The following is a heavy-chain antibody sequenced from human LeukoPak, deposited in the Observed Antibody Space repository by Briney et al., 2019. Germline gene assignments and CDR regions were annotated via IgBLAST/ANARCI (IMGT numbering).Heavy chain of an antibody. V-gene: IGHV3-74*01. CDR1: GFTFSSYW. CDR3: ARASGSYQVFDY. Sequence: GGSLRLSCAASGFTFSSYWMHWVRQAPGKGLVWVSRINGDGTSTTYADSVKGRFTISRDNAKNSLYLQMNSLRAEDTAVYYCARASGSYQVFDYWGQGTLVTVSS. J-gene: IGHJ4*02. D-gene: IGHD1-26*01. CDR2: INGDGTST.